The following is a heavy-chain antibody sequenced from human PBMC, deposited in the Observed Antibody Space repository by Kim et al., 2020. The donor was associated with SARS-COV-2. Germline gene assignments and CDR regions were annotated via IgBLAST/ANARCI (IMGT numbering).Heavy chain of an antibody. CDR1: GFTVSSNY. D-gene: IGHD1-26*01. CDR3: ARGASGSYSQYYGMDV. Sequence: GGSLRLSCAASGFTVSSNYMSWVRQAPGKGLEWVSIIYSGGYTSYADSVKGRFTISRDNSKNTLYLQMNSLRADDTSVYYCARGASGSYSQYYGMDVWGQGTTVTVSS. CDR2: IYSGGYT. J-gene: IGHJ6*02. V-gene: IGHV3-66*02.